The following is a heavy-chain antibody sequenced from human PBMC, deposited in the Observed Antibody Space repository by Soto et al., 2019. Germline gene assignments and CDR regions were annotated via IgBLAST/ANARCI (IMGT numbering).Heavy chain of an antibody. Sequence: SQRRSLTWTVAGGSLSSHYRIWDRQPPGKGLERIGYISYSGSTNSNPSLKSRVTISVDTTKNQFSLKLSSVTAADTAVYYCARVGSSGWAPDYWGQGTLVTVSS. CDR3: ARVGSSGWAPDY. CDR1: GGSLSSHY. J-gene: IGHJ4*02. V-gene: IGHV4-59*11. CDR2: ISYSGST. D-gene: IGHD6-19*01.